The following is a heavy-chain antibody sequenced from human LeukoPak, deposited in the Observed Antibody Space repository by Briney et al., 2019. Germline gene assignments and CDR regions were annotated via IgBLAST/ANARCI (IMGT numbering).Heavy chain of an antibody. Sequence: GGSLRLSCAASGFTFSSYEMNWVRQAPGKGLEGVSYISSSGSTIYYADSVKGRFTISRDNAKNSLYLHMNSLRAEDTAVYYCAKDARPYSSSWYPDYWGQGTLVTVSS. D-gene: IGHD6-13*01. CDR2: ISSSGSTI. CDR3: AKDARPYSSSWYPDY. J-gene: IGHJ4*02. CDR1: GFTFSSYE. V-gene: IGHV3-48*03.